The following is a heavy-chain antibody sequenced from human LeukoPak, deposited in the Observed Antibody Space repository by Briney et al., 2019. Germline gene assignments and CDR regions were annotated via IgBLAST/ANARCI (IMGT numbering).Heavy chain of an antibody. V-gene: IGHV3-21*01. CDR1: GFTFSSYS. Sequence: PGGSLRLSCAASGFTFSSYSMNWVRQAPGKGLEWVSSISSSSSYIYYADSVKGRFTISRDNAKNSLYLQMSSLRAEDTAVYYCARDAYMVRGAIGSPDYWGQGTLVTVSS. J-gene: IGHJ4*02. CDR3: ARDAYMVRGAIGSPDY. D-gene: IGHD3-10*01. CDR2: ISSSSSYI.